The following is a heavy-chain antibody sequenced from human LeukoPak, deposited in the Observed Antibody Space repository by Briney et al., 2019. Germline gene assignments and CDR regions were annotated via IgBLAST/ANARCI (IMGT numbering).Heavy chain of an antibody. Sequence: GGSLRLSCAASGFTFSDYNMRWIRQAPGKGLEWVANIKQDGSEKYYVDSVKGRFTISRDNAKNSLYLQMNSLRAEDTAVYYCARSSDSSGYYGAFDYWGQGTLVTVSS. J-gene: IGHJ4*02. D-gene: IGHD3-22*01. CDR2: IKQDGSEK. CDR1: GFTFSDYN. V-gene: IGHV3-7*01. CDR3: ARSSDSSGYYGAFDY.